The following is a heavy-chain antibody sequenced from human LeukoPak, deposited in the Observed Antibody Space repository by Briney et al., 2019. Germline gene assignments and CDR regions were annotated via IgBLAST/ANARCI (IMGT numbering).Heavy chain of an antibody. D-gene: IGHD2-15*01. J-gene: IGHJ4*02. CDR1: GGTFSSYA. V-gene: IGHV1-69*13. CDR3: ARDPCSGGYCHHYFDF. CDR2: IIPIFGTA. Sequence: SVKVSCKASGGTFSSYAISWVRQAPGQGLEWMGGIIPIFGTANYAQKFQGRVTITADESTSTAYMELSSLRSEDTAVYYCARDPCSGGYCHHYFDFWGQGTLVTVAS.